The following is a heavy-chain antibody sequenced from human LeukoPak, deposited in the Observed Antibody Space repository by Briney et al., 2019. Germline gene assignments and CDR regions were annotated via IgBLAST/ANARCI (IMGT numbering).Heavy chain of an antibody. CDR1: GFTFSSYA. V-gene: IGHV3-23*01. Sequence: PGGSLRLSCAVSGFTFSSYAMSWVRQAPGKGLEWVSGISGSGGSTYYADSVKGRITTSRDNSQNTLYLQMNSLRAEDTAIYYCAKSNFLHATGTFYYFDYWGQGTLVIVSS. J-gene: IGHJ4*02. CDR3: AKSNFLHATGTFYYFDY. CDR2: ISGSGGST. D-gene: IGHD1-14*01.